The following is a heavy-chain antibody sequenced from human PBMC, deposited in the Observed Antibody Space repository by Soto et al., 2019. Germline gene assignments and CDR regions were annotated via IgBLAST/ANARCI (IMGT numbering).Heavy chain of an antibody. CDR3: ARVSSSSDWFGNWFDP. J-gene: IGHJ5*02. V-gene: IGHV4-59*02. Sequence: SETLSLTCTVSGGSVSSYYWSWIRQPPGKALEWIGYIYYTGSTNYNPSLKSRVTISVDTSKNQFSLKLNSVIAADTAVYYCARVSSSSDWFGNWFDPWGQGSLVT. D-gene: IGHD3-10*01. CDR1: GGSVSSYY. CDR2: IYYTGST.